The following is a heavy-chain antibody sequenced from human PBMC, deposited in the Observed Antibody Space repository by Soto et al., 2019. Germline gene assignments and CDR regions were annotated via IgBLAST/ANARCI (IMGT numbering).Heavy chain of an antibody. CDR3: AKDRDKDIVVVPAAIYYYMDV. Sequence: SGGSLRLSCAASGFPFSIYAMSWVRQAPGKGLEWVSGISGGGGSTSVADSVKGRFTISRDNSKNTLYLQMNSLRAEDTAVYYCAKDRDKDIVVVPAAIYYYMDVWGKGTTVTSP. V-gene: IGHV3-23*01. D-gene: IGHD2-2*01. CDR1: GFPFSIYA. J-gene: IGHJ6*03. CDR2: ISGGGGST.